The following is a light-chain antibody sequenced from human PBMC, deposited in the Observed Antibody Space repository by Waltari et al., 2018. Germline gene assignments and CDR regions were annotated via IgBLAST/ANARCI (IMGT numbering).Light chain of an antibody. V-gene: IGLV2-23*02. CDR1: RNDMGSYHF. CDR3: FSYAGSNSFA. CDR2: DVS. J-gene: IGLJ2*01. Sequence: QSALAQPASVSGSPGQSITVSCIGTRNDMGSYHFFSWFQQPPGRAPKLMIYDVSERPLGVSNRFSGSKSGNTASLTISGLQAEDEADYYCFSYAGSNSFAFGGGTRVTVL.